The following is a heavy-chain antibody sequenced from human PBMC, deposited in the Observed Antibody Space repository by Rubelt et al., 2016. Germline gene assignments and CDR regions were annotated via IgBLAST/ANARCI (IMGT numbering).Heavy chain of an antibody. CDR2: IYYSGST. D-gene: IGHD3-3*01. V-gene: IGHV4-31*03. Sequence: QVQLQESGPGLVKPSQTLSLTCTVSGGSISSGGYYWSWIRQHPGKGLEWIGYIYYSGSTYYNLSLKSRVTISVDTSKNQFSLKLSSVTAADTAVYYCAGGITIFGVASGYFDYWGQGTLVTVSS. CDR1: GGSISSGGYY. J-gene: IGHJ4*02. CDR3: AGGITIFGVASGYFDY.